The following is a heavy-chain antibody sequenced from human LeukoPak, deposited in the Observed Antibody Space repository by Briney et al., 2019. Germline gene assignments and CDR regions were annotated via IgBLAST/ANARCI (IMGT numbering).Heavy chain of an antibody. V-gene: IGHV4-4*07. D-gene: IGHD6-13*01. Sequence: SETLSLTCTVPGGSISSYYWSWIRQPAGKGLEWIGRIYTSGSTNYNPSLKSRVTMSVDTSKNQFSLKLSSVTAADTAVYYCARAPYSSSWYYYYGMDVWGQGTTATVSS. CDR1: GGSISSYY. CDR3: ARAPYSSSWYYYYGMDV. J-gene: IGHJ6*02. CDR2: IYTSGST.